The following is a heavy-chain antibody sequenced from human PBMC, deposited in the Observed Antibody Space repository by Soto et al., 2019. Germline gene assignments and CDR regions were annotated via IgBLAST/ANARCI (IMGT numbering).Heavy chain of an antibody. CDR2: MNPKSGNT. Sequence: QVQLVQSGTEVKKPGASVKVSCKASRYTFTSYDINWVRQATGQGLEWMGWMNPKSGNTGYAPKFQGRVTMTRDTSISTAYMELSRLTSEDTAVYYCAGGTLAPSATGAFDFWGQGTMVTVSS. J-gene: IGHJ3*01. D-gene: IGHD6-13*01. V-gene: IGHV1-8*01. CDR1: RYTFTSYD. CDR3: AGGTLAPSATGAFDF.